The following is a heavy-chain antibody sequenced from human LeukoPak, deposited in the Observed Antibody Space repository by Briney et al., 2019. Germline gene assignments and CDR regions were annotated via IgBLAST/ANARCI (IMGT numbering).Heavy chain of an antibody. CDR3: ARDKFNAPRTYDSSGYYYTSYYFDY. D-gene: IGHD3-22*01. J-gene: IGHJ4*02. V-gene: IGHV1-18*01. Sequence: ASVKVSCKASGYTFTSYGISWVRQAPGQGFEWMGWISAYNGNTNYAQKLQGRVTMTTDTSTSTAYMELRSLRSDDTAVYYCARDKFNAPRTYDSSGYYYTSYYFDYWGQGTLVTVSS. CDR2: ISAYNGNT. CDR1: GYTFTSYG.